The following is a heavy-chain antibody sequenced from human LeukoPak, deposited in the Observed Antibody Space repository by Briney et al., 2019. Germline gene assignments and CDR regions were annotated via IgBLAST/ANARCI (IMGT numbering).Heavy chain of an antibody. CDR2: ISGDGGST. Sequence: PGGSLRLSCAASGFTFDDYAMHWVRQAPGKGLEWVSLISGDGGSTYYADSVKGRFTIPRDNSKNSLYLQMNSLRTEDTALYYCAKELIAAAGTGFDYWGQGTLVTVSS. CDR1: GFTFDDYA. J-gene: IGHJ4*02. D-gene: IGHD6-13*01. V-gene: IGHV3-43*02. CDR3: AKELIAAAGTGFDY.